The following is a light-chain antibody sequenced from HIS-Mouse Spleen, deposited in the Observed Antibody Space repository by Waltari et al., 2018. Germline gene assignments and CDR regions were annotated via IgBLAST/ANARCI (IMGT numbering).Light chain of an antibody. V-gene: IGLV2-11*01. CDR2: GVS. J-gene: IGLJ3*02. Sequence: QSALTQPRSVSGSPGQSVTISCTGTSSDVGGYNYVSWYQQHPGKAPKPRIYGVSKRPSGVPDRCSGSKAGNTASLTISGLQAEDEADYYCCSYAGSYTLVFGGGTKLTVL. CDR1: SSDVGGYNY. CDR3: CSYAGSYTLV.